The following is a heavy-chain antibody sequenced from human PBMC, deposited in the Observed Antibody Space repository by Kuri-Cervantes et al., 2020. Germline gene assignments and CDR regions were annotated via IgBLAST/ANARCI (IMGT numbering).Heavy chain of an antibody. CDR1: GLTCSSYG. V-gene: IGHV3-30*06. Sequence: GGSLRLSCAASGLTCSSYGMHGVRQAPGKGLEWVAVISYDVSNKYYADSVRGRFTISRDNSKNTLYLQMNRLRAEDTSVYYCARARDISGYYSPNFDYWGQGTLVTVSS. CDR3: ARARDISGYYSPNFDY. J-gene: IGHJ4*02. D-gene: IGHD3-22*01. CDR2: ISYDVSNK.